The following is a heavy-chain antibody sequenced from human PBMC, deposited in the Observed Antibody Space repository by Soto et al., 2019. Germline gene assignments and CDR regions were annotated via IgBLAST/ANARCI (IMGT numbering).Heavy chain of an antibody. CDR3: AKDRDYPRDYFHY. CDR1: GFTLGRYG. Sequence: GGSLRLSCAASGFTLGRYGMSWVRQAPGKGLEWVSAVSPNGQGIYYADSVRGRFTISRDFSKNTVFLHMDSLRAEDTAVYYCAKDRDYPRDYFHYWGQGTLVTVSS. J-gene: IGHJ4*02. V-gene: IGHV3-23*01. CDR2: VSPNGQGI. D-gene: IGHD3-10*01.